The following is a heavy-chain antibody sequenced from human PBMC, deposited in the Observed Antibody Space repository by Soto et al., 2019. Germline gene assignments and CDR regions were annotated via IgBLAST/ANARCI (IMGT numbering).Heavy chain of an antibody. CDR3: LRDSGKVWKEY. Sequence: QVQLQESGPGLVKPSGTLSLTCAVSGGSISSTNWWNWVRQPPGKGLEWIGEIDHSGSTNYNPSLKSRVTMSVDKPKNQFSLNLRSVTATDTAVYYFLRDSGKVWKEYRGKGILLSVSS. D-gene: IGHD3-10*01. CDR2: IDHSGST. V-gene: IGHV4-4*02. J-gene: IGHJ4*02. CDR1: GGSISSTNW.